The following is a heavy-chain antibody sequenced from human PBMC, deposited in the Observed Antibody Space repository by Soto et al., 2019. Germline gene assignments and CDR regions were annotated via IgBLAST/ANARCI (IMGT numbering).Heavy chain of an antibody. V-gene: IGHV4-59*01. D-gene: IGHD3-10*01. CDR1: GGSISSYY. CDR2: IYYSGST. CDR3: ARGLPFGELFWYFDY. J-gene: IGHJ4*02. Sequence: QVQLQESGPGLVKPSETLSLTCTVSGGSISSYYWSWIRQPPGKGLEWIGYIYYSGSTNYNPSLKSRVTISVDTSKNQFSLKLSPVTAADTAVYYCARGLPFGELFWYFDYWGQGTLVTVSS.